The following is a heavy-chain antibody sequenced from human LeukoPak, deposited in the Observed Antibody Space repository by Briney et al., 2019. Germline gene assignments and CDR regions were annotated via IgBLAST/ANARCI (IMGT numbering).Heavy chain of an antibody. D-gene: IGHD3-10*01. J-gene: IGHJ4*02. CDR3: AKDRPSYYYGSGDSY. Sequence: GGSLRLSCAASGFTFSSYAMSWIRQAPGKGLEWVSAISGSGGSTYYADSVKGRFTISRDNSKNTLYLQVNSLRAEDTAVYYCAKDRPSYYYGSGDSYWGQGTLVTVSS. V-gene: IGHV3-23*01. CDR2: ISGSGGST. CDR1: GFTFSSYA.